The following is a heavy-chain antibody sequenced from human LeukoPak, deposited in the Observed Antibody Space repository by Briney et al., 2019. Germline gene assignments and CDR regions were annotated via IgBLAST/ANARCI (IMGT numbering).Heavy chain of an antibody. Sequence: ASVKVSCKASGYTFTGYYMHWVRQAPGQGLEWMGRINPNSGGTNYAQKFQGRVTMTRDTSISTAYMELSRLRSDDTAVYYCAKVGRSGYYDHYDYWGQGTLVTVSS. V-gene: IGHV1-2*06. CDR1: GYTFTGYY. D-gene: IGHD3-3*01. J-gene: IGHJ4*02. CDR2: INPNSGGT. CDR3: AKVGRSGYYDHYDY.